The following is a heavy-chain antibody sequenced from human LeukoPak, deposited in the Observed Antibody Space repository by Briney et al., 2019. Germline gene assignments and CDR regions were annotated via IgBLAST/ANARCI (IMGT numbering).Heavy chain of an antibody. D-gene: IGHD2-2*01. CDR1: GFTFSTYW. CDR3: ARGSSSRLY. V-gene: IGHV3-7*03. J-gene: IGHJ4*02. CDR2: IKQDGSEK. Sequence: PGGSLRLSCAASGFTFSTYWRSWVRQAPGKGLDWVANIKQDGSEKYYVDSVKGRFTISRDNTKNTLYLQMNSLRAEDTAVYYCARGSSSRLYWGQGTLVTVSS.